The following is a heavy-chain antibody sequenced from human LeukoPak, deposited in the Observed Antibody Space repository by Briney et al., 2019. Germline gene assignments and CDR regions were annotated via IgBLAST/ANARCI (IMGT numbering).Heavy chain of an antibody. D-gene: IGHD3-3*01. CDR1: GFTFSSYA. V-gene: IGHV3-30-3*01. CDR2: ISYDGSNK. J-gene: IGHJ6*02. Sequence: GGSLRLSCAASGFTFSSYAMHWVRQAPGKGLEWVAVISYDGSNKYYADSVRGRFTISIDNSKNTLYLQMNSRRAEDTAVYYCARDRRGLYDFWSGYHGMDVWGQGTTVTVSS. CDR3: ARDRRGLYDFWSGYHGMDV.